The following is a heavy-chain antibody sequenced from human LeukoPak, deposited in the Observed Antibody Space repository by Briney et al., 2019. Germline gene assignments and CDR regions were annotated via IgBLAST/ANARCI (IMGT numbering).Heavy chain of an antibody. CDR3: ARNYGHNSKYFDF. V-gene: IGHV1-2*02. CDR1: GYTFTDYF. J-gene: IGHJ4*02. D-gene: IGHD4-17*01. Sequence: GASVKVSCKASGYTFTDYFIHWVRQAPGQGLEWMGWIRPNSGDTHYAQRFQGRVTMNRDTSVSTAHMELSSLRSDDTAIYYCARNYGHNSKYFDFWGQGTLVTVSS. CDR2: IRPNSGDT.